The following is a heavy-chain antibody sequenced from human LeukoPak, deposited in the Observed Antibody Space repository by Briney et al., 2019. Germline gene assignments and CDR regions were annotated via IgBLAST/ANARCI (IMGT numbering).Heavy chain of an antibody. Sequence: GASVKVSCKASGYTFTSYGISWVRQAPGQGLEWMGWISAYNGNTNYAQKLQGRVTMTTDTSTSTAYMELRSLRSDDTAVYYCAREVFRPMALAAPGYGMDVWGQGTTVTVSS. CDR2: ISAYNGNT. J-gene: IGHJ6*02. CDR3: AREVFRPMALAAPGYGMDV. CDR1: GYTFTSYG. D-gene: IGHD3-3*02. V-gene: IGHV1-18*01.